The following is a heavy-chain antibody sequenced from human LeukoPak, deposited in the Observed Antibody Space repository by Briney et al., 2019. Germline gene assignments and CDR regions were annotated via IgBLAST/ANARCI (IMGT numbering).Heavy chain of an antibody. CDR2: TSGSGGST. D-gene: IGHD3-9*01. J-gene: IGHJ4*02. CDR3: AKDQGLRYFDWLYDY. CDR1: GFTFSSYA. Sequence: PGGSLRLSCAASGFTFSSYAMSWVRQAPGKGLEWVSATSGSGGSTYYADSVKGRFTISRDNSKNTLYLQMNSLRAEDTAVYYCAKDQGLRYFDWLYDYWGQGTLVTVSS. V-gene: IGHV3-23*01.